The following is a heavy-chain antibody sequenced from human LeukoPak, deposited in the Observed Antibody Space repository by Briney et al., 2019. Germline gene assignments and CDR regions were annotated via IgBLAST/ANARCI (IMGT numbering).Heavy chain of an antibody. CDR1: GGSISSYY. J-gene: IGHJ4*02. Sequence: PSETLSLTCTVSGGSISSYYWSWIRQPAGKGLEWIGRIYISGSTNYNPSLKSRVTMSVDTSKNQFSLKLSSVTAADTAVYYCARDSRYYYDSSGYYYWGQGALVTVSS. CDR2: IYISGST. D-gene: IGHD3-22*01. V-gene: IGHV4-4*07. CDR3: ARDSRYYYDSSGYYY.